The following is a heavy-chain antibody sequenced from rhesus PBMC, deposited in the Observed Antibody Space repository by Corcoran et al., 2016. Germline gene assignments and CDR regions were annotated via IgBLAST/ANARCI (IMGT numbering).Heavy chain of an antibody. D-gene: IGHD3-3*01. J-gene: IGHJ4*01. Sequence: QLQLQESGPGLVKPSETLSVTCAVSGGSISSNYWSWIRQPRGKGLEWIGRFYGRVSSTNSNPSLKSRVTLSVDTAKNQLSLKLGSVTAADPAVYYCARHRCYNIWTGYCIFDYWGQGVLVTVSS. CDR3: ARHRCYNIWTGYCIFDY. CDR1: GGSISSNY. V-gene: IGHV4-169*01. CDR2: FYGRVSST.